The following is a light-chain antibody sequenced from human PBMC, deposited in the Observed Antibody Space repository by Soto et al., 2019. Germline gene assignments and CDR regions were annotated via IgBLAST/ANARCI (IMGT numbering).Light chain of an antibody. CDR2: GAS. J-gene: IGKJ1*01. CDR1: QSVSSSY. Sequence: EIVLTQSPGTLSLSPGERATLPCRASQSVSSSYLAWYQQKPGQAPRLLIYGASSRATGIPDRFSGSGSGTGFTLTISRLEPEDFAVYYCQQYGSSPLWTFGQGTKVDIK. V-gene: IGKV3-20*01. CDR3: QQYGSSPLWT.